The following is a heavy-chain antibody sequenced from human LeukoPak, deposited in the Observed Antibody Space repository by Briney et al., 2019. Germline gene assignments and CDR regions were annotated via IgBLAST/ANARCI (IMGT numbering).Heavy chain of an antibody. J-gene: IGHJ4*02. Sequence: ASVKVSCKASGYTLTSYDINWVRQATGQGLEWMGWMNPNSGNTGYAQKFQGRVTITRNTSISTAYMELSSLRSEDTAVYYCARVGQPRGSGYYFGYWGQGTLVTVSS. CDR1: GYTLTSYD. V-gene: IGHV1-8*03. CDR2: MNPNSGNT. D-gene: IGHD3-22*01. CDR3: ARVGQPRGSGYYFGY.